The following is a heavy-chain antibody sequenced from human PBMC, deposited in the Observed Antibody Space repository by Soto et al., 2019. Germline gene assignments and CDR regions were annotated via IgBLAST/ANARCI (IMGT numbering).Heavy chain of an antibody. CDR2: INAGNGNT. Sequence: QVPLVQSGAEVKKPGASVKVSCKASGYTFTSYAMHWVRQAPGQRLEWMGWINAGNGNTKYSQKFQGRVTITRDTSASTAYMELSSLRSEDTAVYYCAADTYYYGSGRLGYFDYWGQGTLVTVSS. CDR3: AADTYYYGSGRLGYFDY. J-gene: IGHJ4*02. D-gene: IGHD3-10*01. CDR1: GYTFTSYA. V-gene: IGHV1-3*01.